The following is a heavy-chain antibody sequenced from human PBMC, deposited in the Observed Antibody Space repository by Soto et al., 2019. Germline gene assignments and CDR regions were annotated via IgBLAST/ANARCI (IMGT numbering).Heavy chain of an antibody. CDR2: ISGSGGST. J-gene: IGHJ3*02. D-gene: IGHD2-2*01. Sequence: ETLSLTCTVSGGSISSGGYYWSWVRQAPGKGLEWVSAISGSGGSTYYADSVKGRFTISRDNSKNTLYLQMNSLRAEDTAVYYCAKDRVRSEYQLLSDAFDIWGQGTMVTVSS. CDR1: GGSISSGGYY. CDR3: AKDRVRSEYQLLSDAFDI. V-gene: IGHV3-23*01.